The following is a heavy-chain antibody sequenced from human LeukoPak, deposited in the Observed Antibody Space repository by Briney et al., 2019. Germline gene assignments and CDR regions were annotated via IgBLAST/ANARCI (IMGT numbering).Heavy chain of an antibody. V-gene: IGHV3-23*01. CDR1: GFTFSSYA. CDR3: ARNLAAGTKYYYYYYMDV. J-gene: IGHJ6*03. D-gene: IGHD6-13*01. CDR2: ISGSGGST. Sequence: GGSLRLSCAASGFTFSSYAMSWVRQAPGKGLEWVSAISGSGGSTYYADSVKGRFTISRDNSKNTLYLQMNSLRSEDTAVYYCARNLAAGTKYYYYYYMDVWGKGTTVTVSS.